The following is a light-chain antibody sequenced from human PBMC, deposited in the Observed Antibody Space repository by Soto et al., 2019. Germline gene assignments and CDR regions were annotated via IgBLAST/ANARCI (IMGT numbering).Light chain of an antibody. Sequence: IQVTQSRSSQCAAVGDSITLTCRASQGISDNLAWYQQKPGKVPKLLIYDASSLESGVPSRFSGSGTGTEFTLIFSRLQPADLATHSCQHYNSYSEACGQGTKVDIK. V-gene: IGKV1-13*02. CDR1: QGISDN. CDR3: QHYNSYSEA. CDR2: DAS. J-gene: IGKJ1*01.